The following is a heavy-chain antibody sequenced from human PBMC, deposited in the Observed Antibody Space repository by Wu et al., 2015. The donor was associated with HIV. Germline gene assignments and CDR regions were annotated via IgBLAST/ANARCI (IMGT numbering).Heavy chain of an antibody. CDR1: GYTFSGYY. J-gene: IGHJ1*01. V-gene: IGHV1-2*02. D-gene: IGHD2-8*01. CDR2: IDPNRGDK. Sequence: QVQLVQSGAEVKKPGASVKVSCKAYGYTFSGYYMHWVRQAPGQGLEWMGWIDPNRGDKNYAQRFQGRVTMTTDTPTRTAYMELTGLQSDDTALYFCTRAGVYYHNGAPQQYHQHWGQGTLVIVSS. CDR3: TRAGVYYHNGAPQQYHQH.